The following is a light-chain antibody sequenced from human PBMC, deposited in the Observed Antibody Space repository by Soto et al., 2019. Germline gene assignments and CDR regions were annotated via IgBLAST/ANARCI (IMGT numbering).Light chain of an antibody. CDR2: DAS. CDR3: QQYNSYWT. Sequence: DIQMNQSPSTLSSSIGDRVTITCRASQSISSWLARYQQKPGKAPKLLIYDASSLESGVPSRFSGSGSGTEFTLTISSLQPDDFATYYCQQYNSYWTFGQGTKVDIK. J-gene: IGKJ1*01. V-gene: IGKV1-5*01. CDR1: QSISSW.